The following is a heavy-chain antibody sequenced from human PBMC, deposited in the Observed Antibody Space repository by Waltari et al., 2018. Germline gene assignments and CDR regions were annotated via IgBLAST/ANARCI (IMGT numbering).Heavy chain of an antibody. CDR2: ISFDGAKI. D-gene: IGHD2-15*01. V-gene: IGHV3-30-3*01. CDR1: GFTFNNFA. CDR3: ARGGNVVVILAATLDY. J-gene: IGHJ4*02. Sequence: QVQLVESGGGVVQPGRSLRLSCAASGFTFNNFAMHWVRQAPGKGLEWVARISFDGAKIYYTDSVRDRFTISRDNSKNTLYLQMESLKPEDTGVYYCARGGNVVVILAATLDYWGQGALVTVSS.